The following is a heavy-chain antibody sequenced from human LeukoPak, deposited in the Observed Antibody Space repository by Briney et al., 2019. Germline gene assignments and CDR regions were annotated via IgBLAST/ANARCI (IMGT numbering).Heavy chain of an antibody. CDR1: GYXFTGYY. V-gene: IGHV1-2*02. Sequence: ASVKVSCKASGYXFTGYYMHWVRQAPGQGLEWMRWISPNSGGTNYAQKFQGRVTMTRDTSISTAYMELSRLRSDDTAVYYCAGGYENYYYGMDVWGQGTTVTVSS. D-gene: IGHD6-13*01. CDR3: AGGYENYYYGMDV. J-gene: IGHJ6*02. CDR2: ISPNSGGT.